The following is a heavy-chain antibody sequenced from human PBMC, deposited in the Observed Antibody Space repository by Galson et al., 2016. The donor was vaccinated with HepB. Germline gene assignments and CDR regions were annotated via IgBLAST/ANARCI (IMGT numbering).Heavy chain of an antibody. CDR1: GYSFTRYW. CDR2: IYPGDSDT. J-gene: IGHJ6*02. Sequence: QSGAEVKKPGESLKISCKGSGYSFTRYWIGWVRQMPGKGLEWMGIIYPGDSDTRYSPSFQGQVTISADKSISTAYLQWSSLKASDTAMYYCARAGRPDIVVVPARHHLPYYYYGMDVWGQGTTVTVSS. CDR3: ARAGRPDIVVVPARHHLPYYYYGMDV. D-gene: IGHD2-2*01. V-gene: IGHV5-51*01.